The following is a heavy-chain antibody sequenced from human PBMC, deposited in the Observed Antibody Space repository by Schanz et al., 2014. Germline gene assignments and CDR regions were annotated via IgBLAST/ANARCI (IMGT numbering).Heavy chain of an antibody. V-gene: IGHV3-30*03. D-gene: IGHD6-6*01. J-gene: IGHJ3*02. CDR3: ARLATSKSRLGDAVDI. CDR1: GFSFSDYG. CDR2: ISSDGTNK. Sequence: QVQLVESGGSVVQPGRSLRLSCAGSGFSFSDYGMHWVRQAPGRGLEWVAVISSDGTNKYYPDSVQGRFTLSKDFSKDTLYLQLTRLSPEHTAVSYCARLATSKSRLGDAVDIWGQGTMVTVSS.